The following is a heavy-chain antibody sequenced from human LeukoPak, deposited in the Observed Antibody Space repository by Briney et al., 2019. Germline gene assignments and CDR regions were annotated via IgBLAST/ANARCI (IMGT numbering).Heavy chain of an antibody. J-gene: IGHJ4*02. D-gene: IGHD3-9*01. V-gene: IGHV3-74*01. CDR2: INTDGSST. CDR1: GFTFSSYW. Sequence: GGSLRLSCAASGFTFSSYWMHWVRQAPGKGLVWVSRINTDGSSTSYADSVKGRFTISRDNARNTLYLQMNSLRAEDTAVYYCASSPERYFDFVPKDYWGQGTLVTVSS. CDR3: ASSPERYFDFVPKDY.